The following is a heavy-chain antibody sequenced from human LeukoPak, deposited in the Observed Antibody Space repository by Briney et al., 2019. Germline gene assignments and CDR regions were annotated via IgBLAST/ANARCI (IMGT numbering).Heavy chain of an antibody. CDR1: GFTFSDYY. CDR2: INSDGSST. J-gene: IGHJ4*02. V-gene: IGHV3-74*01. Sequence: GGSLRLSCAASGFTFSDYYVSWIRQAPGKGLVWVSRINSDGSSTSYADSVKGRFTISRDSAKNTLYLQMNSLRAEDTAVYYCARAAVAGTLADYWGQGTLVTVSS. CDR3: ARAAVAGTLADY. D-gene: IGHD6-19*01.